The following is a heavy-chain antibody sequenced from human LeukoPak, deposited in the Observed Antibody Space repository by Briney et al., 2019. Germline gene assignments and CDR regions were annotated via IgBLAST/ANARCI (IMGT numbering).Heavy chain of an antibody. CDR1: SGSIGSSSNY. Sequence: SETLSLTCTVSSGSIGSSSNYWGWIRQAPGKGLERIGNVYYSGSTFYNPSLKSRVTISVDTSKNQFSLKLRSVTAADTAIYYCARASFNVVFGNWFDPWGQGTLVTVSS. V-gene: IGHV4-39*01. CDR3: ARASFNVVFGNWFDP. CDR2: VYYSGST. D-gene: IGHD2-8*01. J-gene: IGHJ5*02.